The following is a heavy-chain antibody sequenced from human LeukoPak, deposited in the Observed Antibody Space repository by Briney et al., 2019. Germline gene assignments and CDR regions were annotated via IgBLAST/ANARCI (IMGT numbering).Heavy chain of an antibody. CDR3: ARAGWYHRNWPFDY. D-gene: IGHD2-15*01. V-gene: IGHV3-21*01. Sequence: GGSLRLSCAASGFTFSSYSMNWVRQAPGKGLEWVSSISSSSSYIYYADSVKGRFTISRDNAKNSLYLQMNSLRAEDTAVYYCARAGWYHRNWPFDYWGQGTLVTVSS. CDR2: ISSSSSYI. J-gene: IGHJ4*02. CDR1: GFTFSSYS.